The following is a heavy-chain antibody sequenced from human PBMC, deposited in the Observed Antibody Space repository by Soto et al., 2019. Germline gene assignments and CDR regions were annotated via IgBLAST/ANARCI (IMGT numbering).Heavy chain of an antibody. D-gene: IGHD3-3*01. V-gene: IGHV3-30-3*01. CDR1: GFTFNIYA. J-gene: IGHJ4*02. CDR2: ISHDGTSR. CDR3: VRSAGVPTPDFAY. Sequence: QVRLVESGGGVVQPGRSLRLSCAASGFTFNIYAMHWVRQAPGKGLEWVAVISHDGTSRYYADSVKGRVTISRDNSKSMVFVQMNSLVVEDTAVYYCVRSAGVPTPDFAYWGQGTLVTVSS.